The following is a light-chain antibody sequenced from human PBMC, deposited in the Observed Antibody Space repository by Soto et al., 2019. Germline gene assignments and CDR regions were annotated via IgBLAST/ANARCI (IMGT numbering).Light chain of an antibody. V-gene: IGLV2-14*01. CDR2: EVN. CDR3: TSYTSSSTPWV. CDR1: SSDVGAYDY. J-gene: IGLJ3*02. Sequence: QSALTQPASVSGSPGQSITISCTGTSSDVGAYDYVSWFQQHPGKAPKLMIYEVNNRPSGISKRFSGSKSGNTASLTISGLQAEDEADYHCTSYTSSSTPWVFGGGTKLTVL.